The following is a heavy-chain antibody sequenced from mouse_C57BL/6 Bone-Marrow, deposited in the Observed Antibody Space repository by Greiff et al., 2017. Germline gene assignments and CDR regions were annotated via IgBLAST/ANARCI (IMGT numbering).Heavy chain of an antibody. CDR2: ISNLAYSI. CDR3: ARHWDGAMDY. V-gene: IGHV5-15*01. J-gene: IGHJ4*01. CDR1: GFTFSDYG. Sequence: EVKLMESGGGLVQPGGSLKLSCAASGFTFSDYGMAWVRQAPRKGPEWVAFISNLAYSIYYADTVTGRFTISRENAKKTLYLEMSSLRSEDTAMYYCARHWDGAMDYWGQGTSVTVSS. D-gene: IGHD4-1*01.